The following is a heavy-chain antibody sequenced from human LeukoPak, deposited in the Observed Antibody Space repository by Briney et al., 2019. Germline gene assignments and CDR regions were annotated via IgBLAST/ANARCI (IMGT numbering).Heavy chain of an antibody. J-gene: IGHJ6*02. Sequence: GGSLRLSCAASGFTFSSYAMHWVRQAPGKGLEWVAVISYDGSNKYYADSVKGRFTISRDNSKNTLYLQMNSLRSEDTAVYYCASASLRIAAAGTWYYYGMDVWGQGTTVTVSS. D-gene: IGHD6-13*01. CDR2: ISYDGSNK. CDR3: ASASLRIAAAGTWYYYGMDV. V-gene: IGHV3-30-3*01. CDR1: GFTFSSYA.